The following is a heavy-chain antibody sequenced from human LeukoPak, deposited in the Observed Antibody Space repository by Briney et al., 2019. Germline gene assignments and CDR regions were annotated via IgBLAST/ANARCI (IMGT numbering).Heavy chain of an antibody. V-gene: IGHV3-9*01. J-gene: IGHJ2*01. CDR3: AKVHSGYDFNWYFDL. Sequence: GGSLRLSCAASGFTFDDYAMHWVRQAPGKGLEWVSDISWNSGSIGYADSVKGRFTISRDNAKNSLYLQMNSLRAEDTALCYCAKVHSGYDFNWYFDLWGRGTLVTVSS. D-gene: IGHD5-12*01. CDR2: ISWNSGSI. CDR1: GFTFDDYA.